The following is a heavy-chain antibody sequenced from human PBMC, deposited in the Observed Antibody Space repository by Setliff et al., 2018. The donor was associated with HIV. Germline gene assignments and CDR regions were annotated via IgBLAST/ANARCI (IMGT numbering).Heavy chain of an antibody. Sequence: GGSLRLSCVASGFTFSGYAMSWVRQAPGKGPEWVSAISESGGSTYYADSMKGRFTISRDNSKNTLYLQINTLTAEDSAVYYCVRRGNLLEGRQLDSWGQGTLVTVSS. J-gene: IGHJ4*02. D-gene: IGHD1-1*01. CDR2: ISESGGST. CDR3: VRRGNLLEGRQLDS. V-gene: IGHV3-23*01. CDR1: GFTFSGYA.